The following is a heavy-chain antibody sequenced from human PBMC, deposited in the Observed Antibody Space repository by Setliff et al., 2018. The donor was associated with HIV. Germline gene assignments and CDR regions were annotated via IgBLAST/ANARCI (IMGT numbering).Heavy chain of an antibody. CDR2: IIHTGST. CDR3: ARKSYYYDSGGYHNYMDV. Sequence: SETLSLTCAVYGGSFSGYYWSWIRQPPGKGLEWIGEIIHTGSTNYNPSLKSRVTISVDTSKNQFSLKLSSVTAAGTAVYYCARKSYYYDSGGYHNYMDVWGKGTTVTV. V-gene: IGHV4-34*12. CDR1: GGSFSGYY. J-gene: IGHJ6*03. D-gene: IGHD3-22*01.